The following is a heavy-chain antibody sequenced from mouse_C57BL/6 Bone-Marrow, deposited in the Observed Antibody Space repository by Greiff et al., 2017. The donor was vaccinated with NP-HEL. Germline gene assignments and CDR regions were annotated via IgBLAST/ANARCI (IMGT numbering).Heavy chain of an antibody. J-gene: IGHJ2*01. CDR2: ILPGSGST. CDR1: GYTFTGYW. V-gene: IGHV1-9*01. D-gene: IGHD2-5*01. Sequence: QVQLQQSGAELMKPGASVKLSCKATGYTFTGYWIEWVKQRPGHGLEWIGEILPGSGSTNYNEKFKGKATFTADTYSNTAYMQRSSLTTEDSAIYYCARSLLIYYSKVYFDYWGQGTTLTVSS. CDR3: ARSLLIYYSKVYFDY.